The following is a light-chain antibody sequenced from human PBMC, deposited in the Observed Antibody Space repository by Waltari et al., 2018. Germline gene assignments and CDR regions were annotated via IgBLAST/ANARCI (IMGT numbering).Light chain of an antibody. CDR3: TSYASSSTLV. CDR1: RSAVGGYTY. J-gene: IGLJ2*01. Sequence: QSALPQPASVSGSPGQSITLSCTGIRSAVGGYTYVSWYQQHPGKAPKVMIYDVGYRPSGVSSRFSGSKSGNTASLTISGLQAEDEADYYCTSYASSSTLVFGGGTKLTVL. V-gene: IGLV2-14*03. CDR2: DVG.